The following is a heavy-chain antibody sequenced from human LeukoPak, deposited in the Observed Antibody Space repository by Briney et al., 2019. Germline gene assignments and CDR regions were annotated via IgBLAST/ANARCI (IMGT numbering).Heavy chain of an antibody. CDR2: INPNSGGT. CDR1: GYTFTGYY. Sequence: ASVKVSCKASGYTFTGYYMHWVRQAPGQGLEWMGRINPNSGGTNYAQKFQGRVTMTRDTSISTAYMELSRLRSDDTAVYYCARGSYYYDSSGYYFSGYFDYWGQGTLDTVSS. J-gene: IGHJ4*02. D-gene: IGHD3-22*01. V-gene: IGHV1-2*06. CDR3: ARGSYYYDSSGYYFSGYFDY.